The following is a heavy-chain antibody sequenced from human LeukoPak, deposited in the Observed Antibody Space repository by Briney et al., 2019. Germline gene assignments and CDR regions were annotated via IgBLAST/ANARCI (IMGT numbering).Heavy chain of an antibody. D-gene: IGHD5-12*01. CDR1: GFSLSTSGVG. V-gene: IGHV2-5*01. CDR2: IYWNDDK. CDR3: ARYVDIVDTIISYGLDY. J-gene: IGHJ4*02. Sequence: SGPTLVNPTQTLTLTCTFSGFSLSTSGVGVGWIRQPPGKALEWLALIYWNDDKRSSPSLKSRLTITKDTSKNQVVLTMTNMDPVDTATYYCARYVDIVDTIISYGLDYWGQGTLVTVSS.